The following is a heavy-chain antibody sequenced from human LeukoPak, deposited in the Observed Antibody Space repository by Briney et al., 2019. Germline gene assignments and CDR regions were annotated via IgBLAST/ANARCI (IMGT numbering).Heavy chain of an antibody. Sequence: GGSLRLSCAASGFTFSTYWMHWVRQTPGKGLEWVSRIKGDGSITTYADSVMGRFTISRDDAKSTLFLQMNSLRVGDTAMYYCAKSDWFDPWGKGTLVTVSS. CDR2: IKGDGSIT. J-gene: IGHJ5*02. V-gene: IGHV3-74*01. CDR1: GFTFSTYW. CDR3: AKSDWFDP.